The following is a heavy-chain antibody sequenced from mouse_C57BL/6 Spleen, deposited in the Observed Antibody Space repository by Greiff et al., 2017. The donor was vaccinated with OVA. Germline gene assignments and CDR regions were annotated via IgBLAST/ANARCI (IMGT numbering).Heavy chain of an antibody. J-gene: IGHJ2*01. V-gene: IGHV1-52*01. D-gene: IGHD2-5*01. CDR3: ARSGYSNYVGY. Sequence: QVQLQQPGAELVRPGSSVKLSCKASGYTFTSYWMHWVKQRPIQGLEWIGNIDPSDSETHYNQKFKDKATLTVDKSSSTAYMQLSSLTSEDSAVYYCARSGYSNYVGYWGQGTTLTVSS. CDR2: IDPSDSET. CDR1: GYTFTSYW.